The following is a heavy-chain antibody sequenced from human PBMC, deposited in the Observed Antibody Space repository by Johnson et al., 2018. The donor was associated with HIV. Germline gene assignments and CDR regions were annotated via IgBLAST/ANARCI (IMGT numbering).Heavy chain of an antibody. CDR1: GFTFSSYD. D-gene: IGHD2-15*01. CDR3: ARVPWSLDAFDI. J-gene: IGHJ3*02. V-gene: IGHV3-13*01. Sequence: VQLVESGGGLVQPGGSLRLSCAASGFTFSSYDMHWVRQGTGKGLAWVSAIGTACSTYYADSVKGRFTISRDNSKNTLYLQMNSLRAEDTAVYYCARVPWSLDAFDIWGQGTMVTVSS. CDR2: IGTACST.